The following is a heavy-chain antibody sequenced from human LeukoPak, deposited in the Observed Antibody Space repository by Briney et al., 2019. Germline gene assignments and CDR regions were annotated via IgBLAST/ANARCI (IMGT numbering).Heavy chain of an antibody. J-gene: IGHJ2*01. CDR2: ISGSGDTT. V-gene: IGHV3-23*01. CDR1: GFTFSRNA. CDR3: AKFTTMIYWYFDL. Sequence: GGSLRLSCAASGFTFSRNAMTWVRQAPGKGLEWVSAISGSGDTTYYADSVKDRFTISRDNSKNTLFLQMNSLRAEDTAVYYCAKFTTMIYWYFDLWGPGTLVTVSS. D-gene: IGHD3-22*01.